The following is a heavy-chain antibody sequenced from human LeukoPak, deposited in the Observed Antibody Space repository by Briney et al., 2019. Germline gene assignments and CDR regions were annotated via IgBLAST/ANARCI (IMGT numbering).Heavy chain of an antibody. CDR3: ATKTAFDF. V-gene: IGHV3-23*01. CDR1: GFIFSTYG. D-gene: IGHD5-18*01. Sequence: GGSLRLSCAASGFIFSTYGMSWVRQAPGKGLEWVSSILASGATTWYADSVKGRFTISRDNSKNTVDLQMNSLRAGDTAVYYCATKTAFDFWGQGTLVTVSS. CDR2: ILASGATT. J-gene: IGHJ4*02.